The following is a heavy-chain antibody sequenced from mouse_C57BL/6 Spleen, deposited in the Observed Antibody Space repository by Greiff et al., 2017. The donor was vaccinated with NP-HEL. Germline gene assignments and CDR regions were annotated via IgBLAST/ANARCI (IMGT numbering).Heavy chain of an antibody. V-gene: IGHV2-2*01. CDR1: GFSLTSYG. D-gene: IGHD1-1*01. Sequence: QVQLKESGPGLVQPSQRLSITCTVSGFSLTSYGVHWVRQSPGKGLEWLGVIWSGGSTDYNAAFISRLSISKDNSKSQVFFKMNSLQADDTAIYYCARKPPDYYGSSYWYFDVWGTGTTVTVSS. CDR3: ARKPPDYYGSSYWYFDV. CDR2: IWSGGST. J-gene: IGHJ1*03.